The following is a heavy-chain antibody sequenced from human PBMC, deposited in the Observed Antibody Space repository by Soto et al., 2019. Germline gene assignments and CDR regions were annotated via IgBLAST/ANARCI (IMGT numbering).Heavy chain of an antibody. J-gene: IGHJ6*03. Sequence: SETLSLTCAVYGGSFSGYHWSWIRQPPGKGLEWIGEINHSGSTNYNPSLKSRVTISVDTSKNQFSLKLSSVTAADSAVFYCARGWRWEYSTSEYYYYMDVWAEGTTVTVSS. CDR2: INHSGST. CDR1: GGSFSGYH. D-gene: IGHD6-6*01. CDR3: ARGWRWEYSTSEYYYYMDV. V-gene: IGHV4-34*01.